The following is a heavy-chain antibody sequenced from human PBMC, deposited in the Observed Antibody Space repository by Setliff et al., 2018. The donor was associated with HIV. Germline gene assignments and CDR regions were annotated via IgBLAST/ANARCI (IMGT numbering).Heavy chain of an antibody. Sequence: SETPSLTCAVYGGSFSGYYWSWIRQPPGKGLEWIGEINHSGSTNYNPSLKSRVTISVDTSKNQFSLKLSSVTAADTAVYYCARALYLNYYGSGSYYTPYYYYGMDVWGQGTTVTVSS. D-gene: IGHD3-10*01. CDR3: ARALYLNYYGSGSYYTPYYYYGMDV. V-gene: IGHV4-34*01. J-gene: IGHJ6*02. CDR1: GGSFSGYY. CDR2: INHSGST.